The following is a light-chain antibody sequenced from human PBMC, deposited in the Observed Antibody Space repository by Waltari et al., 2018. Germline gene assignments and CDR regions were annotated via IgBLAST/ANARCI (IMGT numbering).Light chain of an antibody. Sequence: CRASQSVSTFLNWYQHKPGKAPRLLIYAASTLSSGVPSRFSGSGSGTDFTLTISGLQSDDIAVYYCHQSLTSPRFTFGGGTKVQIK. CDR1: QSVSTF. CDR2: AAS. CDR3: HQSLTSPRFT. V-gene: IGKV1-39*01. J-gene: IGKJ4*01.